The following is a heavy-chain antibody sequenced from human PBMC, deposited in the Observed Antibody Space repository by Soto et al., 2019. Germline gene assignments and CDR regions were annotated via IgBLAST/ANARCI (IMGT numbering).Heavy chain of an antibody. Sequence: QVQLVQSGAEVKKPGASVKVSCKASGYTFTSYGISWVRQDPGQGLEWMGWINAYNGNTNYAQKLQGRVPMTTDTSTSTTRLSLRTLGSYDTTVHSCARVLTPWAPWGQGTLATVSS. CDR1: GYTFTSYG. J-gene: IGHJ5*02. V-gene: IGHV1-18*01. D-gene: IGHD1-26*01. CDR3: ARVLTPWAP. CDR2: INAYNGNT.